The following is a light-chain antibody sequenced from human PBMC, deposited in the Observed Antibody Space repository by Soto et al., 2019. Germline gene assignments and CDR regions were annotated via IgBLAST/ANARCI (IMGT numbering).Light chain of an antibody. V-gene: IGLV2-14*01. CDR1: SSDVGGYNY. J-gene: IGLJ3*02. CDR3: SSYTSSSTSWV. Sequence: QSVLTQPASVSGSPGQSITISCTGTSSDVGGYNYVSWYQQHPGKAPKLMIYDVSNRPSGVSNRFSGSKSGNTASLTISGLQAEDEGDYYCSSYTSSSTSWVFGGGTKLTVL. CDR2: DVS.